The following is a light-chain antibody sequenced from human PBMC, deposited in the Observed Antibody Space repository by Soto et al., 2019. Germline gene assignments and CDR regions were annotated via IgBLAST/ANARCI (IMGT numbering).Light chain of an antibody. V-gene: IGKV3-11*01. Sequence: EVMLTQSPETLSFSPGERATLSCRASQSVSSYLAWYQQKPGQAPRLLIYDASNRATGIPARFSGSGSGTDFTLTISSLEPEDFAVYYCQQYGSSLFTFGPGTKVDIK. J-gene: IGKJ3*01. CDR3: QQYGSSLFT. CDR2: DAS. CDR1: QSVSSY.